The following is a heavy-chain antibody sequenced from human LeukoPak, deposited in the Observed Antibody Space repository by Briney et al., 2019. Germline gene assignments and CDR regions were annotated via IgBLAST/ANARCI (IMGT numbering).Heavy chain of an antibody. CDR3: ARVAVVAATPRYFDY. CDR2: IYHSGST. D-gene: IGHD2-15*01. Sequence: SETLSLTCGVSGYSISRGYYWGWIRKPPGKGLEWIGSIYHSGSTYYNPSLKSRVTISVDTSKNQLSLKLSSVTAADTAVYYCARVAVVAATPRYFDYWGQGTPVTVSS. V-gene: IGHV4-38-2*01. CDR1: GYSISRGYY. J-gene: IGHJ4*02.